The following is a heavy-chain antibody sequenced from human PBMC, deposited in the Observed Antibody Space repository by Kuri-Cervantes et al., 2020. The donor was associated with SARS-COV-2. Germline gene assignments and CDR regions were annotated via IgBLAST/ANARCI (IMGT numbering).Heavy chain of an antibody. CDR2: IKQDGSEK. V-gene: IGHV3-7*03. CDR3: ARVESPLNWGTYFDY. D-gene: IGHD7-27*01. Sequence: GESLKISCAASGFTFSSYWMSWVRQAPGKGLGWVANIKQDGSEKYYVDSVKGRFTISRDNAKNSLYLQMNSLRAEDTALYHCARVESPLNWGTYFDYWGQGTLVTVSS. J-gene: IGHJ4*02. CDR1: GFTFSSYW.